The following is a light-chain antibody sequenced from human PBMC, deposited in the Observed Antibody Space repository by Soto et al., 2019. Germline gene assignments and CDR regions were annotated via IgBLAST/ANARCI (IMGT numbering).Light chain of an antibody. CDR1: SSNIGINA. V-gene: IGLV1-44*01. J-gene: IGLJ1*01. CDR3: ASWDDSLNGLL. Sequence: QSVLTQPPSASGTPGQRVTISCSGSSSNIGINAVNWYQQLSGTAPKLLMYDNNQRPSGVPDRVSGSKSGTSASLAISGLQSDDEADYYCASWDDSLNGLLFGTGTKVTVL. CDR2: DNN.